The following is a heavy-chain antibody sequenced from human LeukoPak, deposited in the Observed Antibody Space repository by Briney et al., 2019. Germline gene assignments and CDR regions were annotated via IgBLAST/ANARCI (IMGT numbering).Heavy chain of an antibody. Sequence: SVKVSCKASGGTFSSYAISWVRQAPGQGLEWMGGIIPIFGTANYAQKFQGRVTITTDESTSTAYMELSSLRSEDTAVYYCAKYCSSTSCPTRRLQEAPPFDYWGQGTLVTVSS. V-gene: IGHV1-69*05. CDR2: IIPIFGTA. CDR3: AKYCSSTSCPTRRLQEAPPFDY. CDR1: GGTFSSYA. D-gene: IGHD2-2*01. J-gene: IGHJ4*02.